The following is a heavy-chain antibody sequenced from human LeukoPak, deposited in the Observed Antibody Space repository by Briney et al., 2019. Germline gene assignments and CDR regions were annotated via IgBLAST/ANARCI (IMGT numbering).Heavy chain of an antibody. D-gene: IGHD6-13*01. Sequence: SQTLSLTCIVSGGSISSGDYYWSWIRQPPGKGLEWIGYIYYSGSTYYNPSLKSRVTISVDTSKNQFSLKLSSVTAADTAVYYCARDPGYSSSWYYSPLGDYWGQGTLVTVSS. CDR3: ARDPGYSSSWYYSPLGDY. J-gene: IGHJ4*02. CDR1: GGSISSGDYY. V-gene: IGHV4-30-4*01. CDR2: IYYSGST.